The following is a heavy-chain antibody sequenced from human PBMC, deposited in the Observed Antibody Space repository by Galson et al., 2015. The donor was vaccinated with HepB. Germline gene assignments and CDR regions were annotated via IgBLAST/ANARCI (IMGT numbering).Heavy chain of an antibody. D-gene: IGHD3-16*01. CDR2: IKQDGSEK. J-gene: IGHJ6*03. CDR1: GFTFSSYW. V-gene: IGHV3-7*01. CDR3: AREDWGYYYYMDV. Sequence: SLRLSCAASGFTFSSYWMSWVRQAPGKGLEWVANIKQDGSEKYYVDSVKGRFTISRDNAKNSLYLQMNSLRAEDTAVYYCAREDWGYYYYMDVWGKGTTVTVSS.